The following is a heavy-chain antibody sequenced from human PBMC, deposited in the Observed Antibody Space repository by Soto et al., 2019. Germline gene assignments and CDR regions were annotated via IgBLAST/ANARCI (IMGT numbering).Heavy chain of an antibody. CDR3: ARNYGDYSGFDY. Sequence: KPSETLSLTCTVSGGSISSSSYYWGWIRQPPGKGLEWIGSIYYSGSTYYNPSLKSRVTISVDTSKNQFSLKLSSVTAADTAVYYCARNYGDYSGFDYWGQGTLVTVSS. CDR1: GGSISSSSYY. CDR2: IYYSGST. D-gene: IGHD4-17*01. J-gene: IGHJ4*02. V-gene: IGHV4-39*01.